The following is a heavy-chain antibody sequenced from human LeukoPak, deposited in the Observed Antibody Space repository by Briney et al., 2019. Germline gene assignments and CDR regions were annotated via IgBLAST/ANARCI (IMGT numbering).Heavy chain of an antibody. D-gene: IGHD2-8*01. CDR3: AREMGVYYFDY. J-gene: IGHJ4*02. CDR2: IIPFFGTA. V-gene: IGHV1-69*06. Sequence: GASVKVSCKTSGNSFSNYAISWVRQAPGRGLEWMGGIIPFFGTANYAQKFQGRVTITADKSTSTAYMELSSLRSEDTAVYYCAREMGVYYFDYWGQGTLVTVSS. CDR1: GNSFSNYA.